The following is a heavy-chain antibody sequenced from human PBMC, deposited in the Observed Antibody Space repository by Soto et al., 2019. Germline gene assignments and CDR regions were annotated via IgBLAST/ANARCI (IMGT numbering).Heavy chain of an antibody. CDR2: IYYSGST. Sequence: SETLSLTCTVSGGSISSYYWSWIRQPPGKGLEWIGYIYYSGSTNYNPSLKSRVTISVDTSKNQFSLKLSSVTAADTAVYYCARWVRDILTAPAYFDYWGQGTLVTVS. CDR3: ARWVRDILTAPAYFDY. V-gene: IGHV4-59*08. J-gene: IGHJ4*02. CDR1: GGSISSYY. D-gene: IGHD3-9*01.